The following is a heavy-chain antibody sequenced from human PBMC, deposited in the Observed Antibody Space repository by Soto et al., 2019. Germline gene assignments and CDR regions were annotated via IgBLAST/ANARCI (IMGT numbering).Heavy chain of an antibody. V-gene: IGHV3-30*02. CDR1: GFTFSSYG. J-gene: IGHJ6*02. D-gene: IGHD6-19*01. CDR2: IWYDGSNK. CDR3: AKDRGWLAERYYYGMDV. Sequence: TGGSLRLSCAASGFTFSSYGMHWVRQAPGKGLEWVAVIWYDGSNKYYADSVKGRFTISRDNSKNTLYLQMNSPRAEDTAVYYCAKDRGWLAERYYYGMDVWGQGTTVTVSS.